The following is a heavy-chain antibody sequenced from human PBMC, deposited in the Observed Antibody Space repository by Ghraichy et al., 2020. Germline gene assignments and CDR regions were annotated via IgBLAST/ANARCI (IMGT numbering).Heavy chain of an antibody. Sequence: GGSLRLSCAASGFTLSTYWMTWVRQAPGKGLEWVASIKQDGSEKYYADSVEGRFTISRDNAKNSLYLQMNSLRAEDTAEYYCARRRERIGAQLRGSAIDYWGQGTLVTVSS. CDR3: ARRRERIGAQLRGSAIDY. D-gene: IGHD6-6*01. J-gene: IGHJ4*02. V-gene: IGHV3-7*03. CDR2: IKQDGSEK. CDR1: GFTLSTYW.